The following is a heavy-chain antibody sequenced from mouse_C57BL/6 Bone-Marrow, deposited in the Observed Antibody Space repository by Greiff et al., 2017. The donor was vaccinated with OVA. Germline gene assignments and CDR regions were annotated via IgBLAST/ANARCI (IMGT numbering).Heavy chain of an antibody. CDR1: GFNIKDYY. V-gene: IGHV14-2*01. CDR3: ASTENY. CDR2: IDPEDGET. Sequence: EVKLMESGAELVKPGASVKLSCTASGFNIKDYYMHWVKQRTEQGLEWIGRIDPEDGETKYAPKFPGKATITADTSSNTAYLQLSSLTSEDTAVYYCASTENYWGQGTTLTVSS. J-gene: IGHJ2*01.